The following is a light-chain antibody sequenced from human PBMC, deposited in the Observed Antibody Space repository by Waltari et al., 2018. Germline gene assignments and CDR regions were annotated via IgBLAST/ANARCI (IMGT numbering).Light chain of an antibody. CDR3: QQYVSSPKT. V-gene: IGKV3-20*01. J-gene: IGKJ1*01. CDR2: GAS. Sequence: EIVLTQSPGTLSLSPGERATLSCRASESVTKYVAWYQHKPGQAPRLLIYGASTRVIGIPDRISGRGAGKDFTLTITRLEPEDFAMYYCQQYVSSPKTFGPGTKVEIK. CDR1: ESVTKY.